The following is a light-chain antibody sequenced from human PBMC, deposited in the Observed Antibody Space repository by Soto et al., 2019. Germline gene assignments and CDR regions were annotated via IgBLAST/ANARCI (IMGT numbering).Light chain of an antibody. CDR3: ETWDSSLSAGV. J-gene: IGLJ2*01. Sequence: QSVLTQPPSVSAAPRQRVTISCSGSSSNIGDNYVSWYQHLPGTAPKLLIYDNNKRPSGIPDRFSGSKSGTSATLGITGLQTGDEADYYCETWDSSLSAGVFGGGTQLTVL. V-gene: IGLV1-51*01. CDR2: DNN. CDR1: SSNIGDNY.